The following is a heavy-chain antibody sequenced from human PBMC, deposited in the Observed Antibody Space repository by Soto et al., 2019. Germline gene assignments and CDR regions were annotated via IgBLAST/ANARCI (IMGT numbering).Heavy chain of an antibody. J-gene: IGHJ6*02. CDR3: ARGTRGATINYYYYGMDV. CDR2: INHSGST. D-gene: IGHD5-12*01. Sequence: SETLSLTCAVYGGSFSGYYWSWIRQPPGKGLEWIGEINHSGSTNYNPSLKSRVTISVDASKNQFSLKLSSVTAADTAVYYCARGTRGATINYYYYGMDVWGQGTTVTVSS. CDR1: GGSFSGYY. V-gene: IGHV4-34*01.